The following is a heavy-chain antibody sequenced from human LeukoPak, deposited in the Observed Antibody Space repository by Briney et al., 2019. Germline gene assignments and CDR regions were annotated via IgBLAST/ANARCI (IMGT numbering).Heavy chain of an antibody. D-gene: IGHD3-16*01. V-gene: IGHV4-34*01. CDR1: GGSFSFYF. CDR2: IDSRGST. Sequence: PSETLSLTCTVSGGSFSFYFWHWIRQPPGEGLDWIGEIDSRGSTQYKPSLRSRGIISIDTSGNHFSLKLTSVTAADTAVYFCARDSDSGFQWGQGMLVTVSS. J-gene: IGHJ4*02. CDR3: ARDSDSGFQ.